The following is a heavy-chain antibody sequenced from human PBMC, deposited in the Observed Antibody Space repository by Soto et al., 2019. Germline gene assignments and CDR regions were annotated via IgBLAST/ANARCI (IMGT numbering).Heavy chain of an antibody. V-gene: IGHV2-5*02. CDR1: GFSLSISGVA. CDR2: IYWAHDK. CDR3: AHNRLTIPFNY. Sequence: SAATLVNPTHTLTLACTFSGFSLSISGVAVGWIRQPPGKALEWLALIYWAHDKRFNPSLESRRWITKETSKSQDVLTKSNMDPVDTATDHGAHNRLTIPFNYWGQGTLVAV. J-gene: IGHJ4*02. D-gene: IGHD3-10*01.